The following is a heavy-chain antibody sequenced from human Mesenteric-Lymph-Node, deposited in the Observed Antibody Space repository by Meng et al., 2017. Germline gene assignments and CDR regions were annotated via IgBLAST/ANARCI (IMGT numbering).Heavy chain of an antibody. CDR1: GFTFSSHW. Sequence: GESLKISCAASGFTFSSHWMSWVRQAPGKGLEWVSAISGSGGSTYYADSVKGRFTISRDNSKNTLYLQMNSLRAEDTAVYYCAKDRNILLWELLFSAFDIWGQGTMVTVSS. D-gene: IGHD1-26*01. CDR2: ISGSGGST. V-gene: IGHV3-23*01. CDR3: AKDRNILLWELLFSAFDI. J-gene: IGHJ3*02.